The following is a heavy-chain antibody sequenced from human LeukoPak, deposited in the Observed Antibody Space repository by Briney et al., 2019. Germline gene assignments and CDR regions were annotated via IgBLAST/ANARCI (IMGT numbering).Heavy chain of an antibody. V-gene: IGHV4-4*07. CDR1: GGSISSYY. Sequence: SETLSLTCTVSGGSISSYYWSWIRQPAGKGLEWIGRIYTSGSTNYNPSLKSRVTMSVDTSKNQFSLKLSSVTAADTAVYYCAREVEHWNYFRSWFDPWGQGTLVTVSS. CDR2: IYTSGST. J-gene: IGHJ5*02. CDR3: AREVEHWNYFRSWFDP. D-gene: IGHD1-7*01.